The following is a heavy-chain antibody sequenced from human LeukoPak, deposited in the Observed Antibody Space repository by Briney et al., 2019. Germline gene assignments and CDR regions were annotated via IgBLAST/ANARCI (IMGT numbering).Heavy chain of an antibody. V-gene: IGHV5-51*01. CDR3: ARPYYYDSSGYYYPYYFDY. CDR1: GYSFTSYW. D-gene: IGHD3-22*01. Sequence: GESLKISCKGSGYSFTSYWIGWVRQMPGKGLEWMGIIYPGDSDTRYSPSFQGQVTISADTSSSTAYLQWSSLKASDTAMYYCARPYYYDSSGYYYPYYFDYWGQGTLVTVSS. CDR2: IYPGDSDT. J-gene: IGHJ4*02.